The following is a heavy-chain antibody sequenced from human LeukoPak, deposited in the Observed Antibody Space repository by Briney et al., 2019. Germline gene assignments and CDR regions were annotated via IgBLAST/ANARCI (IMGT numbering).Heavy chain of an antibody. J-gene: IGHJ6*02. CDR1: GFSLSDYW. Sequence: GGSLRLSCVGSGFSLSDYWMHWVRQTPGKGLMWVSRITSDGSTTWYADSAKGRFTVSRDNAKNTLFLEMNSLRDEDTAVYYCAGEPASITDNNGHDNEVVFYYGMDVWGQGTTVTVSS. D-gene: IGHD3-16*01. CDR2: ITSDGSTT. V-gene: IGHV3-74*01. CDR3: AGEPASITDNNGHDNEVVFYYGMDV.